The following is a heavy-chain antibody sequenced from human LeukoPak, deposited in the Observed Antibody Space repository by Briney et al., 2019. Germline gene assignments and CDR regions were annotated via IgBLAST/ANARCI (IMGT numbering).Heavy chain of an antibody. J-gene: IGHJ5*02. Sequence: ASVKVSCKASGYTFTGYYIHWVRQAPGQGLEWMGWINPNSGGTNYAQKFQGRVTMTRDTSISTAYMELSRLRSDDTAVYYCARGGIVVVVAATFDPWGQGTLVTVSS. CDR3: ARGGIVVVVAATFDP. CDR2: INPNSGGT. CDR1: GYTFTGYY. V-gene: IGHV1-2*02. D-gene: IGHD2-15*01.